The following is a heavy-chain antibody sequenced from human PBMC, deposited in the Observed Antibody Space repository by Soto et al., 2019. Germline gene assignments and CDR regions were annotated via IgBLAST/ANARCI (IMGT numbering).Heavy chain of an antibody. V-gene: IGHV3-21*01. CDR3: ARSYGDHTLDAFDI. D-gene: IGHD4-17*01. J-gene: IGHJ3*02. Sequence: EVQLVESGGGLVKPGGSLRLSCAASGFTFSSYSMNWVRQAPGKGLEWVSSISSSSSYIYYADSVKGRFTISRDNAKNSLYLQMNSLRAEDTAMYYCARSYGDHTLDAFDIWGQGTMVTVSS. CDR1: GFTFSSYS. CDR2: ISSSSSYI.